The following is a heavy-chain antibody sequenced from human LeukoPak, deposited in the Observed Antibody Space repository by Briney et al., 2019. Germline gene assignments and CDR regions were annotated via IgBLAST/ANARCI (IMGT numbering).Heavy chain of an antibody. CDR1: GGSSSSYY. V-gene: IGHV4-59*08. CDR2: IFFGGSV. Sequence: PSETLSLTCTVSGGSSSSYYWNWIRQPPGKGLEWLGYIFFGGSVNYNPSLKSRVTISVDTSKNQFALNLSSVTAADTALYYCARGSSGWWTVDYWGQGALVTVSS. CDR3: ARGSSGWWTVDY. D-gene: IGHD6-19*01. J-gene: IGHJ4*02.